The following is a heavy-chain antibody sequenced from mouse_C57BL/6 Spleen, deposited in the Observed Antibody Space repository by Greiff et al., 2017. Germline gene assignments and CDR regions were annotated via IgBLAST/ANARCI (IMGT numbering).Heavy chain of an antibody. CDR2: IHPSDSDT. CDR1: GYTFTSYW. Sequence: VQLQQPGAELVKPGASVKVSCKASGYTFTSYWMHWVKQRPGQGLEWIGRIHPSDSDTNYNQKFKGKATLTVDKSSSTAYMQLSSLTSEDSAVYYCAIHDNYGAWFAYWGQGTLVTVSA. D-gene: IGHD2-1*01. J-gene: IGHJ3*01. CDR3: AIHDNYGAWFAY. V-gene: IGHV1-74*01.